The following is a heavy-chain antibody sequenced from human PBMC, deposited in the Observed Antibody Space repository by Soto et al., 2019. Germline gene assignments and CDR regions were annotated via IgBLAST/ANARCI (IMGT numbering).Heavy chain of an antibody. CDR3: AKGLGQGYYYYYGLDV. Sequence: GSLRLSCAASGFTFSTYGMTWVRQAPGKGLEWVSGISGSGGTTYYADSVKGRFTISRDNSKNTQYLQMTSLRGEDTAVYYCAKGLGQGYYYYYGLDVWGQGTTVTVSS. D-gene: IGHD1-26*01. CDR2: ISGSGGTT. CDR1: GFTFSTYG. V-gene: IGHV3-23*01. J-gene: IGHJ6*02.